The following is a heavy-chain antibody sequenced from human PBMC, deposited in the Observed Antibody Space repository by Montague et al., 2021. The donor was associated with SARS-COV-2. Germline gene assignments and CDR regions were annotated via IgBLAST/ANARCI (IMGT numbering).Heavy chain of an antibody. CDR2: FSSKEST. CDR1: VSWNSGAD. D-gene: IGHD3-16*01. J-gene: IGHJ4*02. Sequence: SETLSLTCSRLVSWNSGADRKCIRLTSSNMRKSYADFSSKESTNYKPSLKNRVTISVDTSKRQVSLKMISVTAADTAVYYCARDLGDRDGGFDYWGQGTLVTVSS. CDR3: ARDLGDRDGGFDY. V-gene: IGHV4-61*10.